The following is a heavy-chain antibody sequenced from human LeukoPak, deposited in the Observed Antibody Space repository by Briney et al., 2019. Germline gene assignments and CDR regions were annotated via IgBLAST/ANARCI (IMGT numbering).Heavy chain of an antibody. Sequence: SVKVSCKASVGTFSSYAISWVRQAPGQGLEWMGGIIPIFGTANYAQKFQGRVTITTDESTSTAYMELSSLRAEDTAVYYCARGLYSRSDYDYWGQGTLVTVSS. D-gene: IGHD6-13*01. V-gene: IGHV1-69*05. CDR2: IIPIFGTA. J-gene: IGHJ4*02. CDR1: VGTFSSYA. CDR3: ARGLYSRSDYDY.